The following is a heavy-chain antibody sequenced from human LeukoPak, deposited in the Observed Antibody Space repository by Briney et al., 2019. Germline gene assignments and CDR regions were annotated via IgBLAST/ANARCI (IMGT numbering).Heavy chain of an antibody. V-gene: IGHV4-39*01. J-gene: IGHJ4*02. CDR3: ARLTYYYDSSGYFFDY. Sequence: SETLSLTCTVSGGSISSSSYYWGWIRQPPGKGLEWIGSIYYSGSTYYNPSLKSRVTISVDTSKNQFSMKLSSVTAADTAVYYCARLTYYYDSSGYFFDYWGQGTLVTVSS. CDR1: GGSISSSSYY. CDR2: IYYSGST. D-gene: IGHD3-22*01.